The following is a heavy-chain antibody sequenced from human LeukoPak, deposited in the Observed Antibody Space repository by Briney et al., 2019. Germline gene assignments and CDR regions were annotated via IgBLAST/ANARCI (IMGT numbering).Heavy chain of an antibody. CDR2: ISSSGSTI. CDR1: GFTFSIYE. Sequence: GGSLRLSCAASGFTFSIYEMNWVRQAPGKGRGWGSYISSSGSTIYYADSVKGRFTISRDNDKNSLYLQMNSLRAEDTAVYYCARDRPADCSGGSCFTRVDAFDIWGQGTMVSVSS. D-gene: IGHD2-15*01. CDR3: ARDRPADCSGGSCFTRVDAFDI. J-gene: IGHJ3*02. V-gene: IGHV3-48*03.